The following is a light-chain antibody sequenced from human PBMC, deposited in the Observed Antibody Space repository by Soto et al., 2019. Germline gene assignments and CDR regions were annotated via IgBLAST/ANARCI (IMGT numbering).Light chain of an antibody. CDR3: AVWDDTLSGVV. CDR2: SNN. V-gene: IGLV1-44*01. Sequence: QSVLTQPPSASGTPGQRVTISCSGSSSNIGSNTVTWYQQFPGTAPKILIYSNNQRPSGVPDRLSGSKSGTSASLAISGLQSEDEADYYCAVWDDTLSGVVFDGGTKVTVL. J-gene: IGLJ3*02. CDR1: SSNIGSNT.